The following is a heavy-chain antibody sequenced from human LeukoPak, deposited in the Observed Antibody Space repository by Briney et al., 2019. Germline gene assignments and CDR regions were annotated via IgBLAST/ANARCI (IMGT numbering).Heavy chain of an antibody. V-gene: IGHV1-69*04. Sequence: SVKVSCKASGGTFSSYAISWVRQAPGQGLEWMGRIIPILGIANYAQKFQGRVTITVDKSTSTAYMELSSLRSEDTAVYYCARAGATVVTPNYYYFDYWGQGTLVTVSS. CDR1: GGTFSSYA. J-gene: IGHJ4*02. D-gene: IGHD4-17*01. CDR3: ARAGATVVTPNYYYFDY. CDR2: IIPILGIA.